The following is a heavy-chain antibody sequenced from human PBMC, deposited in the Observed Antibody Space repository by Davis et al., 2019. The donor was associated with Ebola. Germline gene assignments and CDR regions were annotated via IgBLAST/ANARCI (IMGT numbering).Heavy chain of an antibody. V-gene: IGHV3-23*01. Sequence: GESLKISCVASGFTISSYAMNWVRQAPGKGLEWVSAISGSGASPYYADSVKGRFTISRDNSKNTLYLQMNSLRAEDTAVYYCATTPQYSSGQNKPFDYWGQGTLVTVSS. D-gene: IGHD6-19*01. CDR1: GFTISSYA. J-gene: IGHJ4*02. CDR2: ISGSGASP. CDR3: ATTPQYSSGQNKPFDY.